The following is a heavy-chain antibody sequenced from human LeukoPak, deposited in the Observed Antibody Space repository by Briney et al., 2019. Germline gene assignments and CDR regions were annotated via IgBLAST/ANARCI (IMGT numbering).Heavy chain of an antibody. CDR1: GFTVSSNY. D-gene: IGHD3-22*01. CDR3: ARDRRDYYDSSGYYQGAFDI. Sequence: SGGSLRLSCAASGFTVSSNYMSWDRQAPGKGLEWVSVIYSGGSTYYADSVKGRFTISRDNSKNTLYLQMNSLRAEDTAVYYCARDRRDYYDSSGYYQGAFDIWGQGTMVTVSS. J-gene: IGHJ3*02. CDR2: IYSGGST. V-gene: IGHV3-53*01.